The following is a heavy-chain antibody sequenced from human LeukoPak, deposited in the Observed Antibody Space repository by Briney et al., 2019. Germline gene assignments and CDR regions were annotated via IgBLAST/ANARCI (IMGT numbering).Heavy chain of an antibody. CDR1: GYTFTNYA. CDR3: ARDLPADTGYETHDY. V-gene: IGHV1-18*01. D-gene: IGHD5-12*01. CDR2: TSAYNGNT. Sequence: ASVKVSCKTSGYTFTNYAISWVRQAPGQGLEWVGWTSAYNGNTDYAQKSQGRVTMTTDSPTSTAYMELRSLRSDDTAVYYCARDLPADTGYETHDYWGQGTLVTVSS. J-gene: IGHJ4*02.